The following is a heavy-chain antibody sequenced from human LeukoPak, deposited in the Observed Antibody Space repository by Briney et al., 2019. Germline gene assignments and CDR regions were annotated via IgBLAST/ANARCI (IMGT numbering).Heavy chain of an antibody. D-gene: IGHD2-2*01. J-gene: IGHJ4*02. Sequence: GGSLRLSCAASGFTFSSYWMSWVRQAPGKGLEWVANINQGGSEKYYVDSVKGRFTISRDNAKNSLDLQMNSLRVEDTAIYYCARLVVPPGNRGWYYEHWGQGTLVTVSS. CDR3: ARLVVPPGNRGWYYEH. V-gene: IGHV3-7*03. CDR2: INQGGSEK. CDR1: GFTFSSYW.